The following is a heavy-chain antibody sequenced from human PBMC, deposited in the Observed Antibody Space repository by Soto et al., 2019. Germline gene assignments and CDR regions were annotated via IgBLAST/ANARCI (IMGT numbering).Heavy chain of an antibody. Sequence: QVQLVQSGAEVKKPGSSVKVSCKASGGTFSSYAISWVRQAPGQGLEWMGGIIPIFGTANYAQKFKGRVTITADESTSTAYMELSSMRSEDTAVYYCARVRYDSSAMEYYYYGMDVWGQGTTVTVSS. CDR3: ARVRYDSSAMEYYYYGMDV. CDR2: IIPIFGTA. V-gene: IGHV1-69*01. D-gene: IGHD3-22*01. CDR1: GGTFSSYA. J-gene: IGHJ6*02.